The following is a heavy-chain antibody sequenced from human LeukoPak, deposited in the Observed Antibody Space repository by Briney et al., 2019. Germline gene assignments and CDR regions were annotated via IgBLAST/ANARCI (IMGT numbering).Heavy chain of an antibody. CDR3: ARDSVGATTDY. J-gene: IGHJ4*02. D-gene: IGHD1-26*01. Sequence: SETLSLTCTVSGGSISSSSYYWGWIRQPPGKGLEWIGSIYSSGSTFSNPSLKSRVTISVDTYKTQFSQKLSSVTAADTAVYYCARDSVGATTDYWGQGTLATVSS. V-gene: IGHV4-39*07. CDR2: IYSSGST. CDR1: GGSISSSSYY.